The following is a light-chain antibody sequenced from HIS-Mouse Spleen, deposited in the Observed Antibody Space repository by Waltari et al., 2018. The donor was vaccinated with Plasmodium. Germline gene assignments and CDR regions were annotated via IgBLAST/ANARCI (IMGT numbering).Light chain of an antibody. J-gene: IGLJ3*02. V-gene: IGLV3-27*01. CDR3: YSAADNNRV. CDR2: KDS. Sequence: SYELTQPSSVSVSPGQTARITCSGDVLAKKYARWFQQKPGQAPVLVFYKDSERPSGIPERLSGSSSGTTVTLTISGAQVEDEADYYCYSAADNNRVFGGGTKLTVL. CDR1: VLAKKY.